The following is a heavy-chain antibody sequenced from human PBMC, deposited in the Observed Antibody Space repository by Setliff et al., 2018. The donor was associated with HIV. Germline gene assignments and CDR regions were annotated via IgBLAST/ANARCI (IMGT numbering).Heavy chain of an antibody. CDR3: ARGSYGSVLL. V-gene: IGHV6-1*01. CDR1: GDSVSSNNAA. J-gene: IGHJ4*02. D-gene: IGHD6-19*01. Sequence: LSLTCVISGDSVSSNNAAWNWIRQSPLRGLEWLGRTYFRSKWYFDYAVSVKSRIIINPDTSKNQFSLHLNSATPEDTAVYYCARGSYGSVLLWGQGTLVTV. CDR2: TYFRSKWYF.